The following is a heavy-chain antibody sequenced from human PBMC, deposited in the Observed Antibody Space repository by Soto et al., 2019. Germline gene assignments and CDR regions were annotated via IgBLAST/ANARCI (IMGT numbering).Heavy chain of an antibody. J-gene: IGHJ5*02. Sequence: EVQLVESGGGLVQPGGSLRLSCAASGFTFSSYAMSWVRQAPGKGLEWVSAISGSGGSTYYADSVKGRFTISRDNSKNTLYLQMNSLRAEDTAVYYCAKDAERNYVEFSWFDPWGQGTLVTVSS. CDR3: AKDAERNYVEFSWFDP. CDR2: ISGSGGST. D-gene: IGHD1-7*01. CDR1: GFTFSSYA. V-gene: IGHV3-23*04.